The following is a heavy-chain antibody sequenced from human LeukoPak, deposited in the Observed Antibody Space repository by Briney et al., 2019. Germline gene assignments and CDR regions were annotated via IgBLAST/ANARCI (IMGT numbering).Heavy chain of an antibody. D-gene: IGHD6-25*01. CDR1: GFTVSSNY. CDR2: IYSGGST. Sequence: GGSLRLSCAASGFTVSSNYMSWVRQAPGKGLEWVSVIYSGGSTYYADSVKGRFTISRDNSKNTLYLQMNSLRAEDTAVYYCAKDIAAVRMDVWGQGTTVTVSS. J-gene: IGHJ6*02. CDR3: AKDIAAVRMDV. V-gene: IGHV3-53*01.